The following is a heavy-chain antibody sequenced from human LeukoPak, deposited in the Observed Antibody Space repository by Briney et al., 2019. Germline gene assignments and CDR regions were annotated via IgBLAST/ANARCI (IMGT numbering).Heavy chain of an antibody. CDR2: INHSGST. CDR3: ARGFGVPGPGLRVPIPHYYYYYGMDV. CDR1: GGSFSGYY. V-gene: IGHV4-34*01. Sequence: SETLSLTCAVYGGSFSGYYWSWIRQPPGKGLEWIGEINHSGSTNYNPSLKSRVTISVDTSKNQLSLKLSSVTAADTAVYYCARGFGVPGPGLRVPIPHYYYYYGMDVWGQGTTVTVSS. D-gene: IGHD3-16*01. J-gene: IGHJ6*02.